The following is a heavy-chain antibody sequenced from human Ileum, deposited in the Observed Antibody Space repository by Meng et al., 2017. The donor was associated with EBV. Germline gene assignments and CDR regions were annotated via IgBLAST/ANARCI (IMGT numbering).Heavy chain of an antibody. CDR1: GGSISSSNW. CDR3: ARVGQWLPIDY. J-gene: IGHJ4*02. CDR2: IYHSGST. D-gene: IGHD6-19*01. V-gene: IGHV4-4*02. Sequence: QGPLQGSGPGLVKPSGTLSLACAVSGGSISSSNWWSWVRQPPGKGLEWIGEIYHSGSTNYNPSLKSRVTMSVDKSKNQFSLNLSSVTAADTAVYYCARVGQWLPIDYWGQGTLVTVSS.